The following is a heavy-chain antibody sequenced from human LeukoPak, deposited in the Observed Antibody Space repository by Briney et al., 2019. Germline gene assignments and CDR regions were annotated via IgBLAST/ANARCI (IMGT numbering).Heavy chain of an antibody. CDR2: IYYSGST. D-gene: IGHD1-26*01. CDR1: GGFISNNY. V-gene: IGHV4-59*12. Sequence: SETLSLTCTVSGGFISNNYWSWIRQPPGQGLEWIAYIYYSGSTNYNPSLKSRVTISVDTSKNQFSLKLSSVTAADTAVYYCVRDRGEFSYSHDYWGQGTLVTVSS. CDR3: VRDRGEFSYSHDY. J-gene: IGHJ4*02.